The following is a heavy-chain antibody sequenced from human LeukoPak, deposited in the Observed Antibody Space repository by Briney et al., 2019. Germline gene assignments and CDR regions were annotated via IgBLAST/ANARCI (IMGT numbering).Heavy chain of an antibody. Sequence: GGSLRLSCAASGFTFSDYYMSWLRQAPGKGLEWVSYISSSSSYTNYADSVKGRFTISRDNAKNSLYLQMNSLRAEDTAVYYCARDKNLYYDSSGYYPTRFDYWGQGTLVTVSS. D-gene: IGHD3-22*01. CDR3: ARDKNLYYDSSGYYPTRFDY. J-gene: IGHJ4*02. CDR1: GFTFSDYY. V-gene: IGHV3-11*05. CDR2: ISSSSSYT.